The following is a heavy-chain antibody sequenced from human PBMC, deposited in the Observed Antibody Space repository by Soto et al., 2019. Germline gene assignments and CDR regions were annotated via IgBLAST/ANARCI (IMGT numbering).Heavy chain of an antibody. Sequence: PGGSLRLSCAASGFTFSSYAMHWVRQAPGEGLEWVAVISYDGSNKYYADSVKGRFTISRDNSKNTLYLQMNSLRAEDTAVYYCARGFGIAARLDYWGQGTLVTVSS. D-gene: IGHD6-6*01. V-gene: IGHV3-30-3*01. J-gene: IGHJ4*02. CDR1: GFTFSSYA. CDR2: ISYDGSNK. CDR3: ARGFGIAARLDY.